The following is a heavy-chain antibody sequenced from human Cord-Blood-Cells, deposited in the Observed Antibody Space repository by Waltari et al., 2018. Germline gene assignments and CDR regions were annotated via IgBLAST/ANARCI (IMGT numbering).Heavy chain of an antibody. CDR2: IHHIGST. Sequence: QVQLQQWGAGLLKPSETLSLTCAVYGGSFSGYYWSWIRQPPGKGLEWIGEIHHIGSTNYNPSLKSRVTRSGHTSKTQFSLKLSSVTAADTAGYYCARAKRRGSWYYWGQGTLVTVSS. D-gene: IGHD6-13*01. CDR1: GGSFSGYY. CDR3: ARAKRRGSWYY. J-gene: IGHJ4*02. V-gene: IGHV4-34*01.